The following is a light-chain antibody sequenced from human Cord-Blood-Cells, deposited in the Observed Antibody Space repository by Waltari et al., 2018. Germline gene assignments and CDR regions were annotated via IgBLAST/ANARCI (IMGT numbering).Light chain of an antibody. CDR2: EVS. CDR3: SSYAGSNNFVV. J-gene: IGLJ2*01. Sequence: QSALTQPPSASGSPGQSVTISCTGTSSDVGGYNYVSWYQQHPGKAPKPTIYEVSKRPSGVPDRVSGSKSGNTASLTVSGLQAEDEADYYCSSYAGSNNFVVFGGGTKLTVL. V-gene: IGLV2-8*01. CDR1: SSDVGGYNY.